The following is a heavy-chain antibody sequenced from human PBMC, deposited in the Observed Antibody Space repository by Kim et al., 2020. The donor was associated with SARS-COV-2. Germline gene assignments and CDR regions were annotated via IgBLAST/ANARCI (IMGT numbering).Heavy chain of an antibody. CDR2: INTNTGNP. J-gene: IGHJ6*02. Sequence: ASVKVSCKASGYTFTSYAMNWVRQAPGQGLEWMGWINTNTGNPTYAQGFTGRFVFSLDTSVSTAYLQISSLKAEDTAVYYCARVGYGSGSYYYYGMDVWGQGTTVTVSS. V-gene: IGHV7-4-1*02. D-gene: IGHD3-10*01. CDR1: GYTFTSYA. CDR3: ARVGYGSGSYYYYGMDV.